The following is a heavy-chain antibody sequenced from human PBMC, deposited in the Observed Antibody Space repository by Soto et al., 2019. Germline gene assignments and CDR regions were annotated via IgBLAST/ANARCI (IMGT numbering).Heavy chain of an antibody. CDR1: GGTFSCYT. CDR2: IIPILGIA. Sequence: SVKVSCKASGGTFSCYTISWERQAPGQGLEWMGRIIPILGIANYAQKFQGRVTITADKSTSTAYMELSSLRSEDTAVYYCARVSFDFDIWGQATMVTVSS. V-gene: IGHV1-69*02. J-gene: IGHJ3*02. CDR3: ARVSFDFDI.